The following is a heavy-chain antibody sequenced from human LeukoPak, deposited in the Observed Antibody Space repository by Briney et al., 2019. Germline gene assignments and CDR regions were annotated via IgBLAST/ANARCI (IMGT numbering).Heavy chain of an antibody. Sequence: GGSLRLSCAASGFTFSSYAMSWVRQAPGKGLEWVSAISGSGGSTYYADSVKGRFTISRDNSKNTLYLQMNSLRAEGTAVYYCAKGKGSYSSFDYWGQGTLVTVSS. V-gene: IGHV3-23*01. J-gene: IGHJ4*02. D-gene: IGHD3-10*01. CDR3: AKGKGSYSSFDY. CDR2: ISGSGGST. CDR1: GFTFSSYA.